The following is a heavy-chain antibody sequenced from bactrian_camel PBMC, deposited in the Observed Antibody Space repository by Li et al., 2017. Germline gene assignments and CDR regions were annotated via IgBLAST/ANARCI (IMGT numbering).Heavy chain of an antibody. D-gene: IGHD5*01. Sequence: HVQLVESGGGLVQPGGSLRVSCSASRDSKRRHCMGWFRQPIGQEREGVAAIYTGGGSTWYADSVKGRFTISYDNAKNTMSLQMNSLKPEDSGMYYCAARDTGLCEIMSAYNYWGQGTQVTVS. CDR1: RDSKRRHC. J-gene: IGHJ4*01. CDR3: AARDTGLCEIMSAYNY. V-gene: IGHV3S1*01. CDR2: IYTGGGST.